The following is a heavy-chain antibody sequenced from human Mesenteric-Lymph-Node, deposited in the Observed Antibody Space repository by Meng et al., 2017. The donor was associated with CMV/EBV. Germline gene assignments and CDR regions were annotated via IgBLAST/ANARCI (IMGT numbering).Heavy chain of an antibody. D-gene: IGHD3-10*01. CDR1: GFVFAGYT. J-gene: IGHJ5*02. CDR3: AKEGNDGWA. V-gene: IGHV3-43*01. Sequence: GESLKISCTASGFVFAGYTMHWVRQAPGEGLEWVSLFSWDGFTIYYSDSVKGRFTISRDNSKNSLYLQMTGLTPEDTAFYYCAKEGNDGWAWGQGTLVTVSS. CDR2: FSWDGFTI.